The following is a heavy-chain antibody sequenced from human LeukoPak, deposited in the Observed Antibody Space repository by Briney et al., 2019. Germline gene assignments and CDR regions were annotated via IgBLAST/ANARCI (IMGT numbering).Heavy chain of an antibody. CDR2: VSDSGGRT. D-gene: IGHD3-22*01. Sequence: GGSLRLSWAVSGITLSNYCISCVRQAPGKGLGWVAGVSDSGGRTNYADSVKGRFTISRDNPKNTLYLQMNSLRAQDTAVYFCAKRGVVIRVILVGFHKEAYYFDSWGQGALVTVSS. CDR3: AKRGVVIRVILVGFHKEAYYFDS. CDR1: GITLSNYC. V-gene: IGHV3-23*01. J-gene: IGHJ4*02.